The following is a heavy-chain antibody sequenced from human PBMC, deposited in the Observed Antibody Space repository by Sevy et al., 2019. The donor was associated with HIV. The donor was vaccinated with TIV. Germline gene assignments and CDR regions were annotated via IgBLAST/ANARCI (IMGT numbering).Heavy chain of an antibody. CDR2: INPNSGGT. V-gene: IGHV1-2*02. D-gene: IGHD6-13*01. Sequence: ASVKVSCKASGYTFTGYYMHWVRQAPGQGLEWMGWINPNSGGTNYAQKFQGRVTMTRDTSISTAYMELSRLRSDDTAVYYCARLSQQLVRNAFDIWDQGTMVTVSS. J-gene: IGHJ3*02. CDR1: GYTFTGYY. CDR3: ARLSQQLVRNAFDI.